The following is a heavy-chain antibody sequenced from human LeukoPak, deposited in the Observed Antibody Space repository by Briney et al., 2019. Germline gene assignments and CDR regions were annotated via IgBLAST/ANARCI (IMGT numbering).Heavy chain of an antibody. CDR1: GYTFTGYY. D-gene: IGHD3-9*01. V-gene: IGHV1-2*02. J-gene: IGHJ3*02. CDR3: ARDFNDILTGAFDI. Sequence: ASVKVSCKASGYTFTGYYMHWVRQAPGQGLEWMGWINPNSGGTNYAQKFQGRVTMTRDTSISTAYMELSRLRSDDTAVYYCARDFNDILTGAFDIWGQGTMVTVSS. CDR2: INPNSGGT.